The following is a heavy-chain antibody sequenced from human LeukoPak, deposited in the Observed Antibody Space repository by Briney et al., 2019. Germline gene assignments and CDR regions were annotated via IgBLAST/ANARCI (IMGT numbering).Heavy chain of an antibody. D-gene: IGHD3-10*01. Sequence: PGGSLRHSCAASGFTFSGYSMNWVRQAPGKGLEWVSSISSSSSYIDYADSVKGRFTISRDNAKKSLYLQLNSLRDEDTGVYYCARVLLWFGEDLDYGMDVWGQGTTVSVSS. V-gene: IGHV3-21*01. CDR2: ISSSSSYI. CDR1: GFTFSGYS. J-gene: IGHJ6*01. CDR3: ARVLLWFGEDLDYGMDV.